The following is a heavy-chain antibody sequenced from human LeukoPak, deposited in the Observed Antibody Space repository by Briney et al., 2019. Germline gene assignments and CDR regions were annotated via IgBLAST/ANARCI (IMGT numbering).Heavy chain of an antibody. CDR3: AKQSSYSSGWYPFDY. Sequence: HPGGSLRLSCAASGFTVSSNYMSWVRHAPGKGLEWVSFIYSGGSTYYADSVKGRFTISRDNSKNTLYLQMNSLRAEDTAVYYCAKQSSYSSGWYPFDYWGQGTLVTVSS. V-gene: IGHV3-66*01. D-gene: IGHD6-19*01. CDR2: IYSGGST. CDR1: GFTVSSNY. J-gene: IGHJ4*02.